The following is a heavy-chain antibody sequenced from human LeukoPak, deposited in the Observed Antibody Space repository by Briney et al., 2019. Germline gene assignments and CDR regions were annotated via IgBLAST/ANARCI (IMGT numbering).Heavy chain of an antibody. Sequence: ASVTVSCKASGYTFTGYHIHWVRQAPGQGLEWMGWINPNSGGANSAQKFLGRVSMTRDTSISTVYMDLTSLRSDDTAVYYCARDSGSSGWDPTSFLDYWGRGTVVTVSP. J-gene: IGHJ4*02. CDR1: GYTFTGYH. CDR3: ARDSGSSGWDPTSFLDY. V-gene: IGHV1-2*02. D-gene: IGHD6-19*01. CDR2: INPNSGGA.